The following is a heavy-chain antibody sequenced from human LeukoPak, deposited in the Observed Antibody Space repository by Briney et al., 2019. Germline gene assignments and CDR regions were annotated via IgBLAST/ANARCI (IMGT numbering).Heavy chain of an antibody. D-gene: IGHD3-10*01. CDR2: IYYTGTT. V-gene: IGHV4-39*07. Sequence: SETLSLTCTVSGGSISSSSYYWGWIRQPPGKGLGWIGNIYYTGTTYYNPSLNSRVTISLDTSKNQFSLKLSSVTAADTAVYYCARGLWFGEYYFDDWGQGTLVTVSS. J-gene: IGHJ4*02. CDR1: GGSISSSSYY. CDR3: ARGLWFGEYYFDD.